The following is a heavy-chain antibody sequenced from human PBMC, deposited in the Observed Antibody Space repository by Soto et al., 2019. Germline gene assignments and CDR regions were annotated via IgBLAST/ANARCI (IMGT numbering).Heavy chain of an antibody. CDR3: AKDGGRSGRYDAFDI. D-gene: IGHD3-10*01. Sequence: GGSLRLSCAASGFTFDDYAMHWVRQAPGKGLEWVSGISWNSGSIGYADSVKGRFTISRDNAKNSLYLQMNSLRAEDTALYYCAKDGGRSGRYDAFDIWGQGTMVTVSS. CDR1: GFTFDDYA. V-gene: IGHV3-9*01. J-gene: IGHJ3*02. CDR2: ISWNSGSI.